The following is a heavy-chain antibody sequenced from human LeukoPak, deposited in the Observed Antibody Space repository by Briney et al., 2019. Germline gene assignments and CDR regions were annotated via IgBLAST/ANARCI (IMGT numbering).Heavy chain of an antibody. CDR2: ISGSGGST. D-gene: IGHD3-9*01. CDR3: AKDQEGLRYFDWLLLSIPPDY. J-gene: IGHJ4*02. V-gene: IGHV3-23*01. CDR1: GFTFSSYA. Sequence: GGSLRLSCAASGFTFSSYAMSWVRQAPGKGLEWVSAISGSGGSTYYADSVKGRFTISRDNSKNTLYLQMNSLRAEDTAVYYCAKDQEGLRYFDWLLLSIPPDYWGQGTLVTVSS.